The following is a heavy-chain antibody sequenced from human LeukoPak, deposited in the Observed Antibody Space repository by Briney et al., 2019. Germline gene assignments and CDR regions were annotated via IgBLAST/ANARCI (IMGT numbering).Heavy chain of an antibody. V-gene: IGHV3-30*02. CDR2: IRYDGSNE. CDR3: AKEGTASKPSDLDY. Sequence: GGSLRLSXAASGFTFSDYGMHWVRQAPGKGLEWVAFIRYDGSNEYYADSVKGRFTISRDSPKNTLYLQMNSLRAEDTAVYYCAKEGTASKPSDLDYWGQGTLVTVSS. CDR1: GFTFSDYG. D-gene: IGHD1/OR15-1a*01. J-gene: IGHJ4*02.